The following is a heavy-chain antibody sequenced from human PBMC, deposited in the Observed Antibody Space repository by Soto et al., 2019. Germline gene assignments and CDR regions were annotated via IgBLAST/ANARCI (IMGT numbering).Heavy chain of an antibody. V-gene: IGHV3-7*01. CDR2: INPDGSGE. J-gene: IGHJ4*02. D-gene: IGHD3-10*01. CDR3: ARENWFFDY. Sequence: EVHLVESGGGLVQPGGSLRLSCAASGFSFEIYWMGWVRQAPGKGLEWVANINPDGSGEYYLDSVKGRFTISRDNAKNSVYLQMNRLVGDDKAVYYCARENWFFDYWGQGTPVTVSS. CDR1: GFSFEIYW.